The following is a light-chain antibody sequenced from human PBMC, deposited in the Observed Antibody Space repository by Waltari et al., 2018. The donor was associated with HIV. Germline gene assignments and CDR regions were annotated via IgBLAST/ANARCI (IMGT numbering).Light chain of an antibody. J-gene: IGLJ3*02. CDR1: RSADETYNL. CDR2: EVT. Sequence: QSALTKPASVSGSPEQSITIPCPGTRSADETYNLLSWYQQHPGKAPKLMIYEVTKRPSGVSNRFSGSKSGNTASLTISGLQAEDEADYYCCSYAGSSTWVFGGGTKLTVL. CDR3: CSYAGSSTWV. V-gene: IGLV2-23*02.